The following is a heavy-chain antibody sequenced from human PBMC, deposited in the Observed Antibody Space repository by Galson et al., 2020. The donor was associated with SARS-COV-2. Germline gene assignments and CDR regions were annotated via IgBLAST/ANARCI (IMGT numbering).Heavy chain of an antibody. Sequence: SQTLSLTCAISGDSVSSHSAAWTWIRQSPSRGLEWLGRTYYRSQWSTDYAVSVKSRITINPDTSKNQFSLQLNSVTPEDTAMYYCAGRVAGAGSRQFWGQGRMVIVSS. CDR3: AGRVAGAGSRQF. CDR2: TYYRSQWST. D-gene: IGHD6-6*01. V-gene: IGHV6-1*01. J-gene: IGHJ3*01. CDR1: GDSVSSHSAA.